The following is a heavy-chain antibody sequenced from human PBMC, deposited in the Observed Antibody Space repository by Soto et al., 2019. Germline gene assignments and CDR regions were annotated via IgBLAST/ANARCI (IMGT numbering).Heavy chain of an antibody. CDR2: IYYSGST. V-gene: IGHV4-31*03. D-gene: IGHD4-17*01. Sequence: SETLSLTCTVSGGSISSGGYYWSWIRQHPGKGLEWIGYIYYSGSTYYNPSLKSRVTISVDTSKNQFSLKLSSVTAADTAVYYCTRGDYGDFPFDYWGQGTLVTVSS. J-gene: IGHJ4*02. CDR1: GGSISSGGYY. CDR3: TRGDYGDFPFDY.